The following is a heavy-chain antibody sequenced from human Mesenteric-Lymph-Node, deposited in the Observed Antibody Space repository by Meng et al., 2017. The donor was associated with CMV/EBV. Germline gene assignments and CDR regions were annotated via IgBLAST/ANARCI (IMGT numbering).Heavy chain of an antibody. CDR3: ARVREVGNYGMDV. CDR1: GYTFTAYY. D-gene: IGHD1-26*01. Sequence: ASVKVSCKASGYTFTAYYIHWVRQAPGHGLEWMGWVNPNSGGGADYTQRFQGRVTMTTDTSTSTPYMELRSLRSDDTAVYYCARVREVGNYGMDVWGQGTTVTVSS. V-gene: IGHV1-2*02. J-gene: IGHJ6*02. CDR2: VNPNSGGGA.